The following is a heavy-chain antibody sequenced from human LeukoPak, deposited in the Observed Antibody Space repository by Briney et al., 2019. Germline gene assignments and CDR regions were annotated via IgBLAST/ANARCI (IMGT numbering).Heavy chain of an antibody. CDR2: IYTSGST. Sequence: PSETLSLTCTVSGGSISSGSYHWSWIRQPAGKGLEWIGRIYTSGSTNYNPSLKSRVTISVDTSKNQFSLKLSSVTAADTAVYYCARARYDFWSGSGFDPWGQGTLVTVSS. J-gene: IGHJ5*02. CDR1: GGSISSGSYH. CDR3: ARARYDFWSGSGFDP. V-gene: IGHV4-61*02. D-gene: IGHD3-3*01.